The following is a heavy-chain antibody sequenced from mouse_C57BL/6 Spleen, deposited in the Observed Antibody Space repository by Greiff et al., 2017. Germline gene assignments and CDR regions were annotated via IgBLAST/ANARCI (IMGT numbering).Heavy chain of an antibody. V-gene: IGHV1-72*01. CDR1: GYTFTSYW. CDR2: IDPNSGGT. J-gene: IGHJ3*01. D-gene: IGHD1-1*01. CDR3: EREGIYYYGRSLAWFAY. Sequence: QVQLQQPGAELVKPGASVKLSCKASGYTFTSYWMHWVKQRPGRGLEWIGRIDPNSGGTKYNEKFKSKATLTVDKPSSTAYMQLSSLTSEASAVYYCEREGIYYYGRSLAWFAYWGQGPLVTVSA.